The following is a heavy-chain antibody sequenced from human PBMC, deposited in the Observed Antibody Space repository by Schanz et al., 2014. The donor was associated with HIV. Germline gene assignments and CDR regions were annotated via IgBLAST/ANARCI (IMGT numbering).Heavy chain of an antibody. V-gene: IGHV1-69*01. CDR1: GGTFSSYA. D-gene: IGHD1-26*01. Sequence: QVQLVQSGAEVKKPGSSVKVSCKASGGTFSSYAINWVRQAPGQGLEWMGGIIPIFGTSNYAQKFQGRVTITADESTSTASMELSSLRSEDPAVYYCARGRYSGSYYNYWGQGTLVTVSS. J-gene: IGHJ4*02. CDR2: IIPIFGTS. CDR3: ARGRYSGSYYNY.